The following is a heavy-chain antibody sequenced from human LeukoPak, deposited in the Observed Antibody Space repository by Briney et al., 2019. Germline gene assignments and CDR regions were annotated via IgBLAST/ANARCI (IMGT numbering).Heavy chain of an antibody. V-gene: IGHV3-30*02. J-gene: IGHJ3*02. CDR2: IGFDVSRK. D-gene: IGHD2-15*01. CDR3: ARERLENCHDDSCPDAFDI. CDR1: GFSFSSYL. Sequence: GGSLRLSCAASGFSFSSYLMHWVRQAPGKGLEWVAFIGFDVSRKYYGDSVKGRFTISRDDSKNTLYLQMNSLSDEDTAVYFCARERLENCHDDSCPDAFDIWGQGTMVTVSS.